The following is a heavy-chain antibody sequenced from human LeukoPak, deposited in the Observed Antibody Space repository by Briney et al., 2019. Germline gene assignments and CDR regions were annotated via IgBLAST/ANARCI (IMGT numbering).Heavy chain of an antibody. V-gene: IGHV1-2*02. CDR2: INPNSGGT. CDR1: GYTFTGYY. Sequence: SVKVSCKASGYTFTGYYMHWVRQAPGQGLEWMGWINPNSGGTNYAQKFQGRVTMTRDTSISTAYMELSRLRSDDTAVYYCARVGQYQLLYAWFDPWGQGTLVTVSS. D-gene: IGHD2-2*02. CDR3: ARVGQYQLLYAWFDP. J-gene: IGHJ5*02.